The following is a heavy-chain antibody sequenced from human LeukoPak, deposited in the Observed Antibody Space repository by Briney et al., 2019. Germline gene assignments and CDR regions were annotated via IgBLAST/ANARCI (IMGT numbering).Heavy chain of an antibody. J-gene: IGHJ6*03. D-gene: IGHD3-3*01. V-gene: IGHV3-30*02. Sequence: GGSLRLSCAASGFTFSSYGMHWVRQAPGKGLEWVAFIRYDGSNKYYADSVKGRFTISRDNSKNTLYLQMNSLRAEDTAVYYCARDFYDFWSGTYYYYYYMDVWGKGTTVTVSS. CDR1: GFTFSSYG. CDR3: ARDFYDFWSGTYYYYYYMDV. CDR2: IRYDGSNK.